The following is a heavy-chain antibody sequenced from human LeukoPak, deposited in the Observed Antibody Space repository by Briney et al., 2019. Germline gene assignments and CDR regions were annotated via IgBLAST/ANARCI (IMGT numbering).Heavy chain of an antibody. V-gene: IGHV3-21*01. CDR1: GFTFSNSW. CDR2: ISSSSSYI. Sequence: GGSLRLSCLASGFTFSNSWMTWVRQAPGKGLEWVSSISSSSSYIYYADSVKGRFTISRDNAKNSLYLQMNSLRAEDTAVYYCATYSSSNGREFQYWGQGTLVTVSS. CDR3: ATYSSSNGREFQY. J-gene: IGHJ1*01. D-gene: IGHD2-2*01.